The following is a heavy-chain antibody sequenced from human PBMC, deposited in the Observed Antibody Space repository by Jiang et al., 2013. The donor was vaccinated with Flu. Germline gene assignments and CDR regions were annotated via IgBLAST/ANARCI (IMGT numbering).Heavy chain of an antibody. Sequence: GFTLSSYEVNWVRQAPGKGLEWVSHISSSGSTRYYADSVKGRFTISSDNAKNSLYLQMNSLRAEDTAVYYCASPTTYCTNGICNKGYYYGLDVWGQGTTVTVSS. V-gene: IGHV3-48*03. CDR1: GFTLSSYE. J-gene: IGHJ6*02. CDR2: ISSSGSTR. D-gene: IGHD2-8*01. CDR3: ASPTTYCTNGICNKGYYYGLDV.